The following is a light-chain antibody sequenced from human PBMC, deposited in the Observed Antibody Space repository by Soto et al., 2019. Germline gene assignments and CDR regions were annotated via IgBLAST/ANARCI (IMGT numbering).Light chain of an antibody. CDR1: SSDIGGYNY. CDR3: CSFAGSNTFV. CDR2: EVS. V-gene: IGLV2-14*01. J-gene: IGLJ1*01. Sequence: QSVLTQPASVSGSPGQSITISCTGTSSDIGGYNYVSWYQQHPGKAPKVVIYEVSNRPLGFSNRFSASKSGNTASLIISGLQADDEADYYCCSFAGSNTFVFGTGTKVTVL.